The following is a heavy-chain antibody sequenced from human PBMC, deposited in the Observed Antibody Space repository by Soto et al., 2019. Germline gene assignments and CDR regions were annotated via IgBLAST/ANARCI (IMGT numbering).Heavy chain of an antibody. CDR2: SSAYNSNT. Sequence: ASVKVSCKASGYTFTSYGISWVRQGPGQGLEWMGWSSAYNSNTNYAQKLHGRVTMTTDTSTSTAYMALRSLRSEDTAVYCCAGDRITIIGGPDDWFDPWGQGTLVTVSS. CDR1: GYTFTSYG. V-gene: IGHV1-18*04. D-gene: IGHD3-22*01. J-gene: IGHJ5*02. CDR3: AGDRITIIGGPDDWFDP.